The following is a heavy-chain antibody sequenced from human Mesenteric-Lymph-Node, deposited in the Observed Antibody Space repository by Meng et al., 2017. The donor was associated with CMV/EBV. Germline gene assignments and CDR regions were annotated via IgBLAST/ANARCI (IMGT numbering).Heavy chain of an antibody. D-gene: IGHD3-3*01. CDR2: INPNSGGT. Sequence: YYMHWVRQAPGQGLEWMGWINPNSGGTNYAQKFQGRVTMTRDTSISTAYMELSRLRSDDTAVYYCASPNTSVKSNYDFWITKYGMDVWGQGTTVTVSS. J-gene: IGHJ6*02. V-gene: IGHV1-2*02. CDR1: YY. CDR3: ASPNTSVKSNYDFWITKYGMDV.